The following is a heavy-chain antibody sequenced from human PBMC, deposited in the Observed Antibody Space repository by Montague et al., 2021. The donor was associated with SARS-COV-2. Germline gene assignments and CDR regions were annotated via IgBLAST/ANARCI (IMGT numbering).Heavy chain of an antibody. J-gene: IGHJ4*02. CDR2: IYYSGKT. CDR3: ARATPGIADPIEY. CDR1: GGSISSYL. V-gene: IGHV4-59*08. D-gene: IGHD6-13*01. Sequence: SETLSLTCTVSGGSISSYLWTWIRQPPGKGLEWIGYIYYSGKTNYNPSLSSRVTMSVDTSKNQFSLKLNSVTAADAAVYFCARATPGIADPIEYWGQGTLRTVSS.